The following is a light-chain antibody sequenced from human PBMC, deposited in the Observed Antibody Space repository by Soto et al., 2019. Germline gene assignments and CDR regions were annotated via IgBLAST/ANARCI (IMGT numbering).Light chain of an antibody. CDR3: QHYNSYSEA. CDR1: QGISNY. V-gene: IGKV1-27*01. J-gene: IGKJ1*01. Sequence: DIAMTQSPSSLSASVGDRVTITCGASQGISNYLAWYQQKPGKVPKLLIYAASTLQSGVPSRFSGSGSGTEFTLTISSLQPDDFATYYCQHYNSYSEAFGQGTKVDI. CDR2: AAS.